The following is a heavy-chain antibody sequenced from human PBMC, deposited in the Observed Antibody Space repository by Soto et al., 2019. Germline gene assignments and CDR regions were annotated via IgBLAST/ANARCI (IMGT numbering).Heavy chain of an antibody. Sequence: QITLKESGPTLVTPTQTLTLTCTFSGFSLSTSGVGVSWIRQPPGKALEWLAVIYWDDDKRYSPPLKNRLTITKDTSKNQVVLTLTTMDPVDTATNYCAHSDSRRFLDSWGQGTLVTVSS. V-gene: IGHV2-5*02. J-gene: IGHJ4*02. CDR1: GFSLSTSGVG. CDR2: IYWDDDK. CDR3: AHSDSRRFLDS. D-gene: IGHD3-16*01.